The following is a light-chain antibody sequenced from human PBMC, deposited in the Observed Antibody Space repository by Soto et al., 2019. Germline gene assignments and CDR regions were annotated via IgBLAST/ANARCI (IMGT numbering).Light chain of an antibody. CDR1: KLGDKY. V-gene: IGLV3-1*01. J-gene: IGLJ2*01. CDR3: QAWDSSNVV. Sequence: SYELTQPPSVSVSPGQTASITCSGDKLGDKYVCWYQQKPGQSPVLVIYQDTKRPSGIPERFSGSNSGNTATLTVSGTQAMDEADYYCQAWDSSNVVFGGGTKLTVL. CDR2: QDT.